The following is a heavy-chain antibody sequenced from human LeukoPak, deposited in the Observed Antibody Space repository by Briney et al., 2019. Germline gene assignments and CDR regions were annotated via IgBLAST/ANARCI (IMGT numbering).Heavy chain of an antibody. J-gene: IGHJ4*02. Sequence: GGSLRLSCAASGNYWMHWVRQAPGKGLVWVSHINSDGSWTSYADSVKGRFTISKDNAKNTVYLQMNSLRAEDTAVYYCARVNKRMIVVVISPQPLDYWGQGTLVTVSS. CDR2: INSDGSWT. D-gene: IGHD3-22*01. CDR3: ARVNKRMIVVVISPQPLDY. CDR1: GNYW. V-gene: IGHV3-74*01.